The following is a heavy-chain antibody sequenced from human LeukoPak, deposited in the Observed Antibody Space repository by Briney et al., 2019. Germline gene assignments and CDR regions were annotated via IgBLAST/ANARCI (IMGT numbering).Heavy chain of an antibody. J-gene: IGHJ5*02. CDR2: IYYSGST. CDR1: GGSISSYY. D-gene: IGHD5-12*01. Sequence: SETLSLTCTVSGGSISSYYWSWIRQPPGKGLEWNGYIYYSGSTNYNPSLKSRVTISVDTSKNQFSLKLSSVTAADTAVYYCARVLLAFNWFDPWGQGTLVTVSS. V-gene: IGHV4-59*01. CDR3: ARVLLAFNWFDP.